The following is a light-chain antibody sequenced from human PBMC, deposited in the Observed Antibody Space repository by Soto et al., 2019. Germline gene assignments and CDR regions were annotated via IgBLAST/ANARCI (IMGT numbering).Light chain of an antibody. CDR3: SSYTSDTSPYV. CDR2: EVN. V-gene: IGLV2-14*01. J-gene: IGLJ1*01. CDR1: SSDVGGYKY. Sequence: QSALTQPRSVSGSPGQSVTISCTGTSSDVGGYKYVSWYQQHPGKAPKLMIYEVNNRPSGLSNRFSGSKSGNTASLTISGLQADDEGDYYCSSYTSDTSPYVFGTGTKLTVL.